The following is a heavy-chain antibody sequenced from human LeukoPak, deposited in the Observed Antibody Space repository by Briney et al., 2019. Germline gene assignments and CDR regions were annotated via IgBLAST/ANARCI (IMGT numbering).Heavy chain of an antibody. CDR3: ARLYDSRDYLAFDY. D-gene: IGHD3-22*01. V-gene: IGHV3-7*01. J-gene: IGHJ4*02. CDR1: GFTFSSYW. CDR2: IKQDGSEK. Sequence: GGSLRLSCAASGFTFSSYWMSWVRQAPGKGLEWVANIKQDGSEKYYVDSVKGRFTISRDNAKNSLYLQMDSLRAEDTAVYYCARLYDSRDYLAFDYWGQGILVTVSS.